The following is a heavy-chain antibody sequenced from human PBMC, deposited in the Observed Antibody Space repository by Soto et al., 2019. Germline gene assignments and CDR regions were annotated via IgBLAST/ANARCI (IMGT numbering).Heavy chain of an antibody. CDR1: GYTFTSYD. Sequence: SGAEVKKPGASVKVSCQASGYTFTSYDINWVRQATGQGLEWMGWMNPNSGNTGYAQKVQGRVTMTRNTSISTAYMELSSLRSEDTAVYYGARERTYFGDYWGQGTLVTVSS. V-gene: IGHV1-8*01. D-gene: IGHD3-9*01. CDR3: ARERTYFGDY. J-gene: IGHJ4*02. CDR2: MNPNSGNT.